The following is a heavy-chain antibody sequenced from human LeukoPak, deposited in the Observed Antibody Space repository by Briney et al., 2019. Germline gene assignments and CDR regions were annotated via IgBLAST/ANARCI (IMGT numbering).Heavy chain of an antibody. D-gene: IGHD3-10*01. J-gene: IGHJ4*02. CDR1: GFTFSSYG. Sequence: KAGGSLRLSCSASGFTFSSYGMHWVRQAPGKGLEYVSVISGNGGSTDYADSVKGRFTISRDNSKNTLYLQMSSLRVEDAAVYYCVKRLAGTYYFDYWGQGTLVTVSS. CDR3: VKRLAGTYYFDY. CDR2: ISGNGGST. V-gene: IGHV3-64D*06.